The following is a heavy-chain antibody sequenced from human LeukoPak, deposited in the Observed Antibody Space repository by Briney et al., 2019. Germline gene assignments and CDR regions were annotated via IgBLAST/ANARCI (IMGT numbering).Heavy chain of an antibody. D-gene: IGHD4-17*01. CDR2: ISYDGSNK. CDR1: GFTFSSYA. CDR3: ARDYARAPGAFDI. J-gene: IGHJ3*02. Sequence: GGSLRLSCAASGFTFSSYAMHWVRQAPGKGLEWVAVISYDGSNKYYADSVKGRFTISRDNSKNTLYLQMNSLRAEDTAVYYCARDYARAPGAFDIWGQGTMVTVSS. V-gene: IGHV3-30-3*01.